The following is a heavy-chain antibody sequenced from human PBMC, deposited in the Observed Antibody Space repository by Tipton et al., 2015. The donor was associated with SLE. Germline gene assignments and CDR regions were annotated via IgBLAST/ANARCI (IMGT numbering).Heavy chain of an antibody. CDR2: ISYGGRT. CDR1: DGSVNYYY. J-gene: IGHJ6*03. Sequence: TLSLTCSASDGSVNYYYWSWVRQPPGKGLEYIGYISYGGRTNYTPSLKSRVTISVDTSNNQFSLKLTSVTAADTAVYYCARGDFYANTLPPHYYYYMDVWGKGTTVTVSS. V-gene: IGHV4-59*02. D-gene: IGHD2/OR15-2a*01. CDR3: ARGDFYANTLPPHYYYYMDV.